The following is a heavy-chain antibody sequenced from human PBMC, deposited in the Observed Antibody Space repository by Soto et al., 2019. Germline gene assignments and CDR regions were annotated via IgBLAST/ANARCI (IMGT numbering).Heavy chain of an antibody. CDR1: GFTFSSYW. V-gene: IGHV3-7*05. CDR3: ARDSDIVVVPAAMTIDY. D-gene: IGHD2-2*01. Sequence: LRLSCAASGFTFSSYWMSWVRQAPGKGLEWVANIKQDGSEKYYVDSVKGRFTISRDNAKNSLYLQMNSLRAEDTAVYYCARDSDIVVVPAAMTIDYWGQGTLVTVSS. CDR2: IKQDGSEK. J-gene: IGHJ4*02.